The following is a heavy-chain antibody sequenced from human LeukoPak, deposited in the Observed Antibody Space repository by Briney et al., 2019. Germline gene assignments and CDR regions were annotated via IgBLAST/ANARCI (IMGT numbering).Heavy chain of an antibody. CDR1: GFTFSSYA. CDR2: ISDSGGSA. Sequence: HPGGSLRLSCAASGFTFSSYAMSWVRQAPGKGLEWVSVISDSGGSAYYADSVQGRFTISRDNSRNTLYLQMNSLRAEDTAVYYCAKDYSSGYYYVDYWGQGTLVTVSS. D-gene: IGHD3-22*01. V-gene: IGHV3-23*01. J-gene: IGHJ4*02. CDR3: AKDYSSGYYYVDY.